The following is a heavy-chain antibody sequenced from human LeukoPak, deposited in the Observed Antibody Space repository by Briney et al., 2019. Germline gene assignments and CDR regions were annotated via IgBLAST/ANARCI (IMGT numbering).Heavy chain of an antibody. CDR3: AGVSSGSGDY. Sequence: ASVKVSCKVSGYTLTELSMHWVRQAPGQGLEWMGWISAYNGNTNYAQKLQGRVTMTTDTSTSTAYMELRSLRSDGTAVYYCAGVSSGSGDYWGQGTLVTVSS. CDR2: ISAYNGNT. D-gene: IGHD3-22*01. CDR1: GYTLTELS. J-gene: IGHJ4*02. V-gene: IGHV1-18*01.